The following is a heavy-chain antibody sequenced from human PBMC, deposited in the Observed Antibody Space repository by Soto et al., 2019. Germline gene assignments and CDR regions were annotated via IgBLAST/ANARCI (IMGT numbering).Heavy chain of an antibody. CDR1: GDSISTTGFY. V-gene: IGHV4-31*03. CDR3: ARDHRSLGDYYGLDV. CDR2: IHYTGST. J-gene: IGHJ6*02. D-gene: IGHD3-10*01. Sequence: PSETLSLTCSVSGDSISTTGFYWSWIRQHPGKALEWIGYIHYTGSTSYNPSLKSRLAISLDASKNQFSLSLSSVTSADTAVYYCARDHRSLGDYYGLDVWAQGTTVPVSS.